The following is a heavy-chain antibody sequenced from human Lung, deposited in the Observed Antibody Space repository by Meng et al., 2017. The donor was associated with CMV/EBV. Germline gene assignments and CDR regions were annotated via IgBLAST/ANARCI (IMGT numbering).Heavy chain of an antibody. Sequence: ASVXVSXKASGYTFTTYGISWVRQAPGEGLEWVGWITAHNGDTNYAQNFQDRVNMTTDPSTSTVYMELMSLRSDDTAMYYCASVFSPAEGGPIYYNHCRVDVWXQETXVTVSS. CDR1: GYTFTTYG. V-gene: IGHV1-18*01. CDR3: ASVFSPAEGGPIYYNHCRVDV. CDR2: ITAHNGDT. D-gene: IGHD3-10*01. J-gene: IGHJ6*02.